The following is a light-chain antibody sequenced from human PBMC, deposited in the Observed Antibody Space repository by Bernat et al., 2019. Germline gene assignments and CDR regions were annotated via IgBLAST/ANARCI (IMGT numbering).Light chain of an antibody. CDR1: QSISSY. CDR2: AAS. CDR3: QQSYSTPMYT. V-gene: IGKV1-39*01. J-gene: IGKJ2*01. Sequence: IQMTQSPSSLSASVGDRVTITCRASQSISSYLNWYQQKPGKAPKLLIYAASSLQSGVPSRFSGSGSGTDFTLTISSLQPEDFATYYCQQSYSTPMYTFGQWTTLEIK.